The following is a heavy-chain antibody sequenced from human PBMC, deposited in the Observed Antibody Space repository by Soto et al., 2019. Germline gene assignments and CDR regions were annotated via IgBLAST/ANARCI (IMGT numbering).Heavy chain of an antibody. CDR3: AKDTHRNADSPDAFDI. D-gene: IGHD2-2*01. Sequence: EVQLLESGGGLVQPGGSLRLSCAASGFTFSSYAMSWVRQAPGKGLEWVSAISGSGGSTYYAYSVKGRFTISRDNSKNPLYMQMNSLRAEDTAVYYCAKDTHRNADSPDAFDIWGQGTMVTVSS. V-gene: IGHV3-23*01. CDR1: GFTFSSYA. J-gene: IGHJ3*02. CDR2: ISGSGGST.